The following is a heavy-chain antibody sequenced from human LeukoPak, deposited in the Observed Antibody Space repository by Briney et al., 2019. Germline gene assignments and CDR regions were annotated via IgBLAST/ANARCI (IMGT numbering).Heavy chain of an antibody. D-gene: IGHD3-10*01. CDR3: ARELWFVNAPGSWFDP. J-gene: IGHJ5*02. V-gene: IGHV4-30-2*01. CDR1: GDSISSGDYS. CDR2: IFHSGHS. Sequence: SETLSLTCAASGDSISSGDYSWSWIRQPSGKGLEWIGYIFHSGHSFYNPSLKNRITISVDKSKNQFSLRLTSVTAADTAVYYCARELWFVNAPGSWFDPWGQGTLVTVSS.